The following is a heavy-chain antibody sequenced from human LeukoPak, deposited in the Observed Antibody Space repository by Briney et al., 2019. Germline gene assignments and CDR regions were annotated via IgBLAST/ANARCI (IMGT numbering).Heavy chain of an antibody. CDR2: IWYDGSNK. J-gene: IGHJ4*02. D-gene: IGHD4-17*01. Sequence: GGSLRLSCAASGFTFSSYGMHWVRQAPGKGLEWVAVIWYDGSNKYYADSVRGRFTISRDNSKNTLYLQMNSLRAEDTAVYYCARADDYGDHYFDYWGQGTLVTVSS. CDR1: GFTFSSYG. V-gene: IGHV3-33*01. CDR3: ARADDYGDHYFDY.